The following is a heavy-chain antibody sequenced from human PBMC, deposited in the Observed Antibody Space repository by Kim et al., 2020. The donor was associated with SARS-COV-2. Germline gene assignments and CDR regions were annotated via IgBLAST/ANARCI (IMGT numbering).Heavy chain of an antibody. CDR1: GYSFTSYD. Sequence: ASVKVSCKASGYSFTSYDISWVRQAPGQGLEWMGIINPSGGSTSYAQKFQGRVTMTRDTSTSTAYMELSSLRSDDTAVYYCARDISPGDDSNGSLGYW. D-gene: IGHD3-22*01. V-gene: IGHV1-46*01. J-gene: IGHJ2*01. CDR3: ARDISPGDDSNGSLGYW. CDR2: INPSGGST.